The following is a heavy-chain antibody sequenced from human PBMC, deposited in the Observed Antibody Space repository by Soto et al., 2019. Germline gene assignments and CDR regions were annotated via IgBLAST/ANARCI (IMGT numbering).Heavy chain of an antibody. CDR2: IYYSGST. V-gene: IGHV4-59*01. D-gene: IGHD2-15*01. J-gene: IGHJ5*02. Sequence: QVQLQESGPGLVKPSETLSLTCTVSGGSISSYYWSWIRQPPGKGLEWIGYIYYSGSTNYNPSLKSRVTISVATSKNQFSLKLSSVTAADTAVYYCARALGYCSGGSCYWFDPWGQGTLVTVSS. CDR1: GGSISSYY. CDR3: ARALGYCSGGSCYWFDP.